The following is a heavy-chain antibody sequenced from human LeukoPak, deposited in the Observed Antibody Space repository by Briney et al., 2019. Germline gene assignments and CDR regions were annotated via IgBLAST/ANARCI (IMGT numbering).Heavy chain of an antibody. V-gene: IGHV4-4*02. CDR1: GGSISNTNW. CDR2: ISLTGLT. D-gene: IGHD1-26*01. J-gene: IGHJ4*02. CDR3: SRESGAFCPFGY. Sequence: PSGTLSLTCGVSGGSISNTNWWSWVRQPPGQGLEWIGEISLTGLTNYNPSLESRVSVSLDKSKNQPSLNLTSVTAADTAVYYCSRESGAFCPFGYWGQGTLVIVPP.